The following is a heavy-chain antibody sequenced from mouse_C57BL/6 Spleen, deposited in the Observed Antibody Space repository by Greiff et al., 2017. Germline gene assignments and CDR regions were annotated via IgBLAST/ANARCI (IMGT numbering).Heavy chain of an antibody. CDR3: TTGDYGNSARFAY. V-gene: IGHV14-4*01. D-gene: IGHD2-1*01. J-gene: IGHJ3*01. CDR1: GFNIKDDY. Sequence: EVQLQESGAELVRPGASVKLSCPASGFNIKDDYMHWVKQRPEQGLEWIGWIDPENGDSEYASKFQGKATITADTSSNTAYLQLSSLTSEDTAVYYCTTGDYGNSARFAYWGQGTLVTVSA. CDR2: IDPENGDS.